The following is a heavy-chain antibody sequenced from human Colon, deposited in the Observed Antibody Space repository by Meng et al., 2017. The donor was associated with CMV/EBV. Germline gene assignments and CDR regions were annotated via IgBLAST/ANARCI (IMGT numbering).Heavy chain of an antibody. CDR3: ARELPHTYYFDS. J-gene: IGHJ4*02. Sequence: QVQLVQSGAEVKQTGASVRLSCKASAYIVTTYHMHWVRQAPGQGLEWMGIIKSDGESNIYAQKFEDRVTMTRDMSTSTVYMDLTSLRSEDTAVYYCARELPHTYYFDSRGQGTLVTVSS. CDR2: IKSDGESN. V-gene: IGHV1-46*01. CDR1: AYIVTTYH. D-gene: IGHD1-26*01.